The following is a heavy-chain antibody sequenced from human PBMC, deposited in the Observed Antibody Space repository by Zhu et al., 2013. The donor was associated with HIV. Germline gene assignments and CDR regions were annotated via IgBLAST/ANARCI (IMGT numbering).Heavy chain of an antibody. V-gene: IGHV4-31*11. J-gene: IGHJ3*02. CDR1: GYSISSGYY. D-gene: IGHD5-12*01. CDR3: ARDGYNSRDAFDI. Sequence: QVQLQESGPGLVKPSETLSLTCAVSGYSISSGYYWSWIRQHPGKGLEWIGNIYHRGSTYYRPSLYNPSLKSRVTILVDTSKNQFSLKLSSVTAADTAVYYCARDGYNSRDAFDIWGQGTMVTVSS. CDR2: IYHRGST.